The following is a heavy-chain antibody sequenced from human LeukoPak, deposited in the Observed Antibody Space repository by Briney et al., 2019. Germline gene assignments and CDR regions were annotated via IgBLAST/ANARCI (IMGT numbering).Heavy chain of an antibody. CDR2: INPNSGVT. D-gene: IGHD3-9*01. CDR3: ARERGNYDILTDYYEGNGFDP. Sequence: ASVKVSCKASGYTFTDYYIHWVRQAPGQGLEWMGWINPNSGVTNYAQKFQGRVTMTRDTSITTAYMELSRLRSDDTAVYYCARERGNYDILTDYYEGNGFDPWGQGTLVTVSS. V-gene: IGHV1-2*02. CDR1: GYTFTDYY. J-gene: IGHJ5*02.